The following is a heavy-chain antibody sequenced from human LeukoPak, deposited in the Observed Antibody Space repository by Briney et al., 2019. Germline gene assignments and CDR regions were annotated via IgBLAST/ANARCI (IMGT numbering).Heavy chain of an antibody. Sequence: ASVKVSCKASGGTFSSYAISWVRQAPGQGLEWMGRIIPIFGTANYAQKFQGRVTITTDESTSTAYMELSSLRSEDTAVYYCARDMGDIVKDYWGQGTLVTVSS. J-gene: IGHJ4*02. CDR1: GGTFSSYA. D-gene: IGHD2-15*01. V-gene: IGHV1-69*05. CDR2: IIPIFGTA. CDR3: ARDMGDIVKDY.